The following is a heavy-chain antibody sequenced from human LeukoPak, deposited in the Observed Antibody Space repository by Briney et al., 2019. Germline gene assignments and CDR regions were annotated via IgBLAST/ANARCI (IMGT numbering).Heavy chain of an antibody. V-gene: IGHV3-23*01. Sequence: PGGSLRLSCAASGFTFSSYDMSWVRQAPGKGLEWVSTFSGRSGNTYYADSVKGRFTISRDNSKNTLYLQINSLRAEDTAVYYCARDFGCSSISCSALVADYWGQGTLVTVSS. D-gene: IGHD2-2*01. CDR3: ARDFGCSSISCSALVADY. CDR1: GFTFSSYD. J-gene: IGHJ4*02. CDR2: FSGRSGNT.